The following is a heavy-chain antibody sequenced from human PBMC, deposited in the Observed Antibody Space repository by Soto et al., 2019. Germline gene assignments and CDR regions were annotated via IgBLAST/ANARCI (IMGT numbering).Heavy chain of an antibody. J-gene: IGHJ4*02. V-gene: IGHV1-3*01. D-gene: IGHD3-9*01. CDR2: INAGNGNT. CDR1: GDTFTSYA. Sequence: ASVKVSCKASGDTFTSYAMHWVCQAPGQRLEWMGWINAGNGNTKYSQKFQGRVTITRDTSASTAYMELSSLRSEDTAVYYCARDFRDFDWLLYLDYWGQGTLVTVSS. CDR3: ARDFRDFDWLLYLDY.